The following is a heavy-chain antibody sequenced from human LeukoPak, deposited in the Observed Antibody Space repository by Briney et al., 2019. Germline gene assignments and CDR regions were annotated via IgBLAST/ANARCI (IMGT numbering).Heavy chain of an antibody. D-gene: IGHD6-19*01. Sequence: SESLSLTCGVSGGSFSSHYWTWIRQPPGKGLEWIGEINPRGSTNYNPSLESRVTVSADTSRNQLSLSLTSVTAADSAVYFCARGLRQGSAWSWGPKEKSYQYMDVWGTGTTVIVSS. J-gene: IGHJ6*04. CDR1: GGSFSSHY. CDR3: ARGLRQGSAWSWGPKEKSYQYMDV. V-gene: IGHV4-34*01. CDR2: INPRGST.